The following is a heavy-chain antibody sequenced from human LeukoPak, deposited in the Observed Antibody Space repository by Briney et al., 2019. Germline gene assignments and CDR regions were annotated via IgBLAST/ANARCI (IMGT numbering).Heavy chain of an antibody. CDR1: GGSISSYY. Sequence: SETLSLTCAVSGGSISSYYWSWIRQPPGKGLEWIGYIYYSGSTNYNPSLKSRVTISVDTSKNQFSLKLSSVTAADTAVYYCARQWELLVDYWGQGTLVTVSS. D-gene: IGHD1-26*01. V-gene: IGHV4-59*08. CDR3: ARQWELLVDY. J-gene: IGHJ4*02. CDR2: IYYSGST.